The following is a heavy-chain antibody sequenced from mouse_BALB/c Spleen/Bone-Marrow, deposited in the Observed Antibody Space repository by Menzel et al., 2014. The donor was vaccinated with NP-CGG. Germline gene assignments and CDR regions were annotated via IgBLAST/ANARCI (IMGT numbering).Heavy chain of an antibody. CDR2: IWAGGST. D-gene: IGHD1-1*01. V-gene: IGHV2-9*02. CDR1: GFSLTSYG. Sequence: VQLQQSGPGLVAPSQSLSITYTVSGFSLTSYGVHWVRQPPGKGLEWLGVIWAGGSTNYNSALMSRLSISKDNSKSQVFLKMNSLQTDDTAMYYCAIFITTVVGYFDYWGQGTTLTVSS. J-gene: IGHJ2*01. CDR3: AIFITTVVGYFDY.